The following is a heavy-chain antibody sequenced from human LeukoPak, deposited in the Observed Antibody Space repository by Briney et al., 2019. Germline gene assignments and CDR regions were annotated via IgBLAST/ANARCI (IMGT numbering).Heavy chain of an antibody. Sequence: ASVKVSCKASGYTFTGYYMHWVRQPPGQGLEWVGWINPNSGGTNYAQKFQGRVTMTRDRSSSTDSVELSRLRSDDTAVYYCAREGGGGDSYWGQGTLVTVSS. CDR2: INPNSGGT. D-gene: IGHD2-21*01. CDR3: AREGGGGDSY. J-gene: IGHJ4*02. CDR1: GYTFTGYY. V-gene: IGHV1-2*02.